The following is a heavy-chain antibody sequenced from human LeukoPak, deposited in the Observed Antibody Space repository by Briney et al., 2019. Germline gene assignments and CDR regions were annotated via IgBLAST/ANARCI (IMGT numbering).Heavy chain of an antibody. CDR2: ISVSGGSE. D-gene: IGHD3-22*01. Sequence: GGSLRLSCVVSRLTFNSNAMYWVRQAPGKGLDWVSGISVSGGSEYYADSVKGRFSVSRDNSKHTVYLQMNSLRAEDTAVYLCASHAHDYDSSGYFDSWGQGALVTVSS. V-gene: IGHV3-23*01. J-gene: IGHJ4*02. CDR3: ASHAHDYDSSGYFDS. CDR1: RLTFNSNA.